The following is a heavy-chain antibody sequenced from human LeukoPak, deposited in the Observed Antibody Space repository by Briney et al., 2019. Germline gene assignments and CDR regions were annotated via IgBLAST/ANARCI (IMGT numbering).Heavy chain of an antibody. CDR2: IRYDGSNK. Sequence: GGSLRLSCAASGFTFSSYGMHWVRQAPGKGLGWVAFIRYDGSNKYYADSVKGRFTISRDNSKNTLYLQMNSLRAEDTAVYFCARGGFDIWGQGTMVTVSS. CDR3: ARGGFDI. V-gene: IGHV3-30*02. CDR1: GFTFSSYG. D-gene: IGHD3-10*01. J-gene: IGHJ3*02.